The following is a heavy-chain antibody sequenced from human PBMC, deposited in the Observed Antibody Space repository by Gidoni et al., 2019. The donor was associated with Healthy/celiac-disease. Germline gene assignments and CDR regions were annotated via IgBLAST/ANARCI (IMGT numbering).Heavy chain of an antibody. Sequence: QVQLQQWGAGLLKPSETLSLTCAVYGGSFSGYYWSWIRQPPGKGLEWIGEINHSGSTNYNPSLKSRVTISVDTSKNQFSLKLSSVTAADTAVYYCARGSRSSGYRGYFDYWGQGTLVTVSS. J-gene: IGHJ4*02. CDR3: ARGSRSSGYRGYFDY. CDR1: GGSFSGYY. CDR2: INHSGST. V-gene: IGHV4-34*01. D-gene: IGHD3-22*01.